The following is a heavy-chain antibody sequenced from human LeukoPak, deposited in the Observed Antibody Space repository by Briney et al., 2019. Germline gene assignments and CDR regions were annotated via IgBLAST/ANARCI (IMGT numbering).Heavy chain of an antibody. CDR3: ARVTGYAIEDYFDY. CDR1: GGSISSYY. D-gene: IGHD2-8*01. V-gene: IGHV4-59*01. CDR2: IYYSGST. J-gene: IGHJ4*02. Sequence: SETLSLTCTVSGGSISSYYWSWIRQPPGKGLEWIGYIYYSGSTNYNPSLKSRVTISVDTSKNQFSLKLRSVTAADTAVYYCARVTGYAIEDYFDYWGQGTLVTVSS.